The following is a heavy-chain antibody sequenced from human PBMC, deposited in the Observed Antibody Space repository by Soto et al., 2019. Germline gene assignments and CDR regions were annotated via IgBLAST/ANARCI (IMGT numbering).Heavy chain of an antibody. CDR3: ARDREHSSGYYFDY. Sequence: QVQLVESGGGVVQPGRSLTLSCATSGFTFSNYAMHWVRQAPGKGLEWVAVIAYDGTNKNYADPVKGRFTISRDNSKNTRYLQMNSLRAEDAALYDCARDREHSSGYYFDYWGQGTLVTVSS. J-gene: IGHJ4*02. D-gene: IGHD3-9*01. CDR1: GFTFSNYA. CDR2: IAYDGTNK. V-gene: IGHV3-30-3*01.